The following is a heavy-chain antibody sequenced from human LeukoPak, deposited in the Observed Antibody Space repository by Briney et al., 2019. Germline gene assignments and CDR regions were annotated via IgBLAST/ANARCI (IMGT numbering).Heavy chain of an antibody. CDR3: AKVPDYYGSGRYH. Sequence: GGSLRLSCAASGFTFSGYEMNWVRQAPGKGLEWVSYISSSGSTIYYADSVKGRFTISRDDAKNSLYLQMNSLRAEDTAVYYCAKVPDYYGSGRYHWGQGTLVTVSS. D-gene: IGHD3-10*01. V-gene: IGHV3-48*03. CDR2: ISSSGSTI. J-gene: IGHJ4*02. CDR1: GFTFSGYE.